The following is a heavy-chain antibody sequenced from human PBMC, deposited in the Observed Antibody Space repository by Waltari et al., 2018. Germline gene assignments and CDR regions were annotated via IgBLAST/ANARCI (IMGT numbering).Heavy chain of an antibody. Sequence: QLQLQESGPGLVKPSETLSLTCTVSGGSISSTSYYWGWIRHPPGKGLEWIRSIYYSWSSYYKPALKGRVTISIDTAKNPCSRKLSSLTAADTAVYYCARAAPPLARFDYWGQGTLVTGSS. V-gene: IGHV4-39*07. D-gene: IGHD2-21*01. CDR3: ARAAPPLARFDY. J-gene: IGHJ4*02. CDR1: GGSISSTSYY. CDR2: IYYSWSS.